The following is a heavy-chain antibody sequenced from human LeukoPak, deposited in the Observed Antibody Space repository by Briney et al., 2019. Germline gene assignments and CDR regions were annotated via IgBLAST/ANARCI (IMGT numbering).Heavy chain of an antibody. D-gene: IGHD6-19*01. Sequence: PGGSLRLSCAASGFTVSSNYMSWVRQAPGKGLEWVSVIYSGGSTYYADSVKGRFTISRDNSKNTLYLQMNSLRAEDTAVYYCARGRGYSSETFDYWGQGTLVTVSS. CDR2: IYSGGST. J-gene: IGHJ4*02. CDR1: GFTVSSNY. CDR3: ARGRGYSSETFDY. V-gene: IGHV3-53*01.